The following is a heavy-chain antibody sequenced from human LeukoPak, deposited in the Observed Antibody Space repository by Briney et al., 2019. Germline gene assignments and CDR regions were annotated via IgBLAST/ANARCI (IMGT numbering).Heavy chain of an antibody. J-gene: IGHJ3*02. CDR1: GFIFSSYN. Sequence: GSLRLSCAASGFIFSSYNMNWVRQAPGKGLEWVSSISSRSRDVYYADSVKGRFTISRDNTKSSLFLQMDSLRAEDTALYHCARGLYPFGDTPDAFDIWGQGTMVTVSS. D-gene: IGHD3-10*01. V-gene: IGHV3-21*04. CDR3: ARGLYPFGDTPDAFDI. CDR2: ISSRSRDV.